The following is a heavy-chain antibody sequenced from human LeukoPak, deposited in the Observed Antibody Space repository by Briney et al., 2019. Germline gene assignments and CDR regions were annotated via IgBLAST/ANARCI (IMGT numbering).Heavy chain of an antibody. J-gene: IGHJ4*02. D-gene: IGHD5-12*01. Sequence: PSETLSLTCTVSGGSISGYYWTWIRQPPGKGLEWIGYIYYSGSAYYNPSLKSRVAMSVDTPKNQFSLKLSSVSTADTAVYYCARAGGYSGYASNWGQGTLVTVSS. CDR1: GGSISGYY. CDR2: IYYSGSA. V-gene: IGHV4-59*01. CDR3: ARAGGYSGYASN.